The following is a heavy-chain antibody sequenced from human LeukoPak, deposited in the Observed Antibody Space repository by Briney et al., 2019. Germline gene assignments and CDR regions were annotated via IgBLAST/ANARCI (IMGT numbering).Heavy chain of an antibody. CDR2: IYSGGNT. Sequence: GGSLRLSCTVSGFIVSSNSMSWVRQAPGKGLKWVSFIYSGGNTHYSDSVKGRFTISRDNSKNTLYLQMNSLRAEDTAVYYCARRAGEYSHPYDYWGQGTLVTVSS. CDR1: GFIVSSNS. J-gene: IGHJ4*02. V-gene: IGHV3-53*01. D-gene: IGHD2/OR15-2a*01. CDR3: ARRAGEYSHPYDY.